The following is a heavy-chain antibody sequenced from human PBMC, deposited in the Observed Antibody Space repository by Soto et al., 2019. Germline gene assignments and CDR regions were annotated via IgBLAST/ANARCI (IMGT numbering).Heavy chain of an antibody. D-gene: IGHD5-18*01. CDR3: ARDVGYGLIDY. CDR2: ISAYNGNT. Sequence: QVQLVQSGAEVKKPGASVKVSCKASGYTFTSYSISWVRQAPGQGLEWMGWISAYNGNTYHARKLQGRVTMTTDTSSITAYMELRSLISVDTAVYYCARDVGYGLIDYWGQANLVTVSS. J-gene: IGHJ4*02. CDR1: GYTFTSYS. V-gene: IGHV1-18*01.